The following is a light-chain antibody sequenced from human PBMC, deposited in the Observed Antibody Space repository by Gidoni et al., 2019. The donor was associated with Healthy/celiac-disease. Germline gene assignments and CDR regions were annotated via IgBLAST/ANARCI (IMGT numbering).Light chain of an antibody. CDR1: QSVSSN. J-gene: IGKJ5*01. V-gene: IGKV3-15*01. Sequence: EIVMTQSPATLSVSPGERATLSCRSSQSVSSNLAWYQQKPGQAPRLLIYGASTRATGIPARLSGSGSGTEFTITIISLQSEDVVVYYCQQYNNWPPITFGQGTRLEIK. CDR3: QQYNNWPPIT. CDR2: GAS.